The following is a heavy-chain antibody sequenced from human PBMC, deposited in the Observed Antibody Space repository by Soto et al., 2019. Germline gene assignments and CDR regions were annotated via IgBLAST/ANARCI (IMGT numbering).Heavy chain of an antibody. J-gene: IGHJ6*02. D-gene: IGHD6-19*01. CDR3: ARDRGIAVAENYYYYGMDV. V-gene: IGHV1-69*06. CDR2: IIPIFGTA. CDR1: GGTFSSYA. Sequence: GASVKVSCKASGGTFSSYAISWVRQAPGQGLEWMGGIIPIFGTANYAQKFQGRVTITADKSTSTAYMELSSLRSEDTAVYYCARDRGIAVAENYYYYGMDVWGQGTTVTVSS.